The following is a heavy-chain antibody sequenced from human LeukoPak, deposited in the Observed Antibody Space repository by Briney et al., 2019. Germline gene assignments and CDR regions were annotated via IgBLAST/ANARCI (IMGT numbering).Heavy chain of an antibody. Sequence: GASVKVSCKASGYTFTDYYIHWVRQAPGQGLEWMGWIDPNSGGTNYAQKFQGRVTMTRDTSISTAYMELSRLRSDDTAVYYCARGYMVRGVIPLGYWGQGTLVTVSS. CDR2: IDPNSGGT. V-gene: IGHV1-2*02. D-gene: IGHD3-10*01. CDR3: ARGYMVRGVIPLGY. CDR1: GYTFTDYY. J-gene: IGHJ4*02.